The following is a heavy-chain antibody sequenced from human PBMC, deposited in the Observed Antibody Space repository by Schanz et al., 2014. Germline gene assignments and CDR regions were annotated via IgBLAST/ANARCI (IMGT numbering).Heavy chain of an antibody. Sequence: QVQLHQWGAGLLKPSETLSLTCAVSGGSFSAYYWSWIRQPPGKGLEWIGYIYYSGSTKYNPSRKSGVTISVDTPKNQSPLKLSSVPAADTAVYYCARDVGHYGMDVWGQGTTVTVSS. J-gene: IGHJ6*02. CDR3: ARDVGHYGMDV. V-gene: IGHV4-34*11. CDR2: IYYSGST. CDR1: GGSFSAYY.